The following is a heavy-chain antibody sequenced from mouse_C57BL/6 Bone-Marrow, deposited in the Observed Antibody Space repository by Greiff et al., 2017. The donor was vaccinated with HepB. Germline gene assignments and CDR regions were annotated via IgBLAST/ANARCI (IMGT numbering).Heavy chain of an antibody. CDR1: GYTFTSYW. CDR2: IYPGNSDT. Sequence: EVQLQQSGTVLARPGASVKMSCKTSGYTFTSYWMHWVKQRPGQGLEWIGAIYPGNSDTSYNQKFKGKAKLTAVTSASTAYMELSSLTNADSAVYYCTGDYYGSSPHYFDYWGQGTTLTVSS. V-gene: IGHV1-5*01. CDR3: TGDYYGSSPHYFDY. D-gene: IGHD1-1*01. J-gene: IGHJ2*01.